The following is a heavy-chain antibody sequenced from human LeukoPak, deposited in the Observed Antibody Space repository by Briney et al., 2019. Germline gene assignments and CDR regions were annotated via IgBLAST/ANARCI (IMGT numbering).Heavy chain of an antibody. CDR1: GGSISSSHW. V-gene: IGHV4-4*02. J-gene: IGHJ4*02. CDR3: ATHFDTSGYPSSFDY. Sequence: SETLSLTCTVSGGSISSSHWWTWVRQPPGKGLEWIGEIHHSGSTKDSPSLRSRVTISLDKSKNQFSLNLTSVTAADTAVYYCATHFDTSGYPSSFDYWGQGTLVTVSS. D-gene: IGHD3-22*01. CDR2: IHHSGST.